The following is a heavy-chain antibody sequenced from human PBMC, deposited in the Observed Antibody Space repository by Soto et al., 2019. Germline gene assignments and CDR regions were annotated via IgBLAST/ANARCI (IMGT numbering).Heavy chain of an antibody. J-gene: IGHJ4*02. Sequence: QVQLQESGPGLVKPSETLSLTCTVSGGSISSYYWSWIRQPPGKGLEWIGYIYYSGSTNYNPSLKSRVTXXVXTXXNQVSLKLSSVTAADTAVYYCARGRGTIRYLGLDYWGQGTLVTVSS. CDR3: ARGRGTIRYLGLDY. D-gene: IGHD1-1*01. V-gene: IGHV4-59*01. CDR1: GGSISSYY. CDR2: IYYSGST.